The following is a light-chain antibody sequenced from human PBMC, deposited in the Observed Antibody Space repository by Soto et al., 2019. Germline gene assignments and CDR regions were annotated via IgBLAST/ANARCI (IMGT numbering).Light chain of an antibody. J-gene: IGKJ4*01. Sequence: EIVLTQSPATLSLSPGERATLSCRASQSVSSYLAWYQQKPGQAPRLLIYDASNRATGIPARFSGSGSGTDFTPTISSLEPEDFAVYYCQQRSNWRPALTFGGGTKLEIK. CDR2: DAS. CDR3: QQRSNWRPALT. V-gene: IGKV3-11*01. CDR1: QSVSSY.